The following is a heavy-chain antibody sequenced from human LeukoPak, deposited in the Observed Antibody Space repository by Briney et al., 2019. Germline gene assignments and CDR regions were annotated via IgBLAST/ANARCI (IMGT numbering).Heavy chain of an antibody. CDR1: EFTFSSYW. CDR2: IKEDGSEK. J-gene: IGHJ4*02. Sequence: PGGSLRLSCETSEFTFSSYWMSWVRQAPGKGLEWVASIKEDGSEKHYVDSVKGRFTISRDNAKNSLYLQMNSLRAEDTAVYYCAREIGGAHFDYWGQGTLVTVSS. CDR3: AREIGGAHFDY. D-gene: IGHD1-26*01. V-gene: IGHV3-7*01.